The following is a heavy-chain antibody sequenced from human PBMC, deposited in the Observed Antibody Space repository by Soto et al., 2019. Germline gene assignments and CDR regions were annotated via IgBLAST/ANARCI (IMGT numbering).Heavy chain of an antibody. J-gene: IGHJ4*02. V-gene: IGHV3-23*01. Sequence: EVQLLESGGGLVQPGGSLRLSCAASGFTFSSYVMNWVRQAPGKGLEWVSSITYGSGSTYYADSVKGRFTISRDHSKNTLYLQMNSLRAEDTAIYYCAKRGVFGSGWQVDSWGQGTLVTVSS. CDR3: AKRGVFGSGWQVDS. D-gene: IGHD6-19*01. CDR1: GFTFSSYV. CDR2: ITYGSGST.